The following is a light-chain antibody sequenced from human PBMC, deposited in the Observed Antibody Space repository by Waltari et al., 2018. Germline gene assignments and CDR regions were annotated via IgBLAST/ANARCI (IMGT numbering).Light chain of an antibody. Sequence: QSAPTQPLSVSGSPGQSVTISCTGTNSDVGAYNDVSWYQQRPDRAPKRMIYGVSNRPSGVSDRFSGSKSGHTASLTISGLQGEDEADYYCCSHTTSSTWVFGGGTRLTVL. CDR1: NSDVGAYND. CDR2: GVS. J-gene: IGLJ2*01. CDR3: CSHTTSSTWV. V-gene: IGLV2-14*01.